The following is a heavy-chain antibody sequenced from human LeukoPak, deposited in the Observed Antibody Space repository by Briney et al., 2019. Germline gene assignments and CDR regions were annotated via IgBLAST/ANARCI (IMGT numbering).Heavy chain of an antibody. D-gene: IGHD3-3*01. CDR3: ARLRSYYDFWSGYYILGDYYYGMDV. J-gene: IGHJ6*02. CDR1: GGSISSSSYY. Sequence: SETLSLTCTVSGGSISSSSYYWGWIRQPPGKGLEWIGSIYYSGSTYYNPSLKSRVTISVDTSKNQFSLKLSSVTAADTAVYYCARLRSYYDFWSGYYILGDYYYGMDVWGQGTTVTASS. V-gene: IGHV4-39*01. CDR2: IYYSGST.